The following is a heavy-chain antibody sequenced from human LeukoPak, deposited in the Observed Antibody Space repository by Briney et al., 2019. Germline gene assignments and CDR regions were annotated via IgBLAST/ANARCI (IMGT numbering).Heavy chain of an antibody. CDR1: GFTFSDYS. CDR2: ISGRSGAI. D-gene: IGHD5-12*01. Sequence: GGSLRLSCAASGFTFSDYSMAWVRQALGKGLEWVSVISGRSGAIFYADSVKGRFTISRDNSKNMLHLQVSSLRAEDTAVYYCAREGDRGVVVADYFDFWGQGTVVTVSS. V-gene: IGHV3-23*01. CDR3: AREGDRGVVVADYFDF. J-gene: IGHJ4*02.